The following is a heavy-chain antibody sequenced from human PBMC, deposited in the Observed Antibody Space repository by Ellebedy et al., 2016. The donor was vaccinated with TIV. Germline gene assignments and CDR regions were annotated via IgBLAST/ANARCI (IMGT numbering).Heavy chain of an antibody. Sequence: ETLSLTXTVSGGSISSYYWGWIRQSPGKGLEWVANIKQDGSEKYYVDSVKGRFTISRDNAKNSLYLQMNSLRTEDTAVYYCVREAAYGDFDYWGQGTLVTVSS. V-gene: IGHV3-7*01. CDR3: VREAAYGDFDY. D-gene: IGHD4-17*01. CDR2: IKQDGSEK. J-gene: IGHJ4*02. CDR1: GGSISSYY.